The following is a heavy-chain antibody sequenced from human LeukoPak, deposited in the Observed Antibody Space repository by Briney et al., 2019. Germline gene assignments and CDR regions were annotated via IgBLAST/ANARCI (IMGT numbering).Heavy chain of an antibody. CDR3: AKVGTLTYYDFWSGYRALDY. J-gene: IGHJ4*02. CDR2: MSGGST. Sequence: GGSLRLSCAASGFTVSSNEMSWVRQAPGKGLEWVSSMSGGSTDYADSRKGRFTISRDNSKNTLYLQMNSLRAEDTAVYHCAKVGTLTYYDFWSGYRALDYWGQGTLVTVSS. CDR1: GFTVSSNE. D-gene: IGHD3-3*01. V-gene: IGHV3-38-3*01.